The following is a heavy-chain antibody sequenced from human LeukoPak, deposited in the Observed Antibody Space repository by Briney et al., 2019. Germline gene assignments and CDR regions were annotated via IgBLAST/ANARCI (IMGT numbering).Heavy chain of an antibody. CDR2: IIPIFGTA. CDR1: GGTFSSSA. V-gene: IGHV1-69*05. CDR3: AKSLGPMGYYDFWSGSLLFDY. J-gene: IGHJ4*02. D-gene: IGHD3-3*01. Sequence: GASVNVSCKASGGTFSSSAISWVRQAPGQGPEWMGGIIPIFGTANYAQKFQGRVTITTDESTSTAYMELSSLRSEDTAVYYCAKSLGPMGYYDFWSGSLLFDYWGQGTLVTVSS.